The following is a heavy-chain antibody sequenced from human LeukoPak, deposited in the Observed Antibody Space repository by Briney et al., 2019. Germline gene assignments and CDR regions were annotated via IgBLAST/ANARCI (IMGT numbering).Heavy chain of an antibody. CDR3: ARDMVWNLGYCSSTSCYGSWFDP. V-gene: IGHV1-18*01. CDR2: INAYNGNT. CDR1: GYTFTSYG. J-gene: IGHJ5*02. Sequence: ASVKVSCKASGYTFTSYGISWVRQAPGQGLEWMGWINAYNGNTNYAQKLQGRVTMTTDTSTSTAYMELRSLRSDDTAVYYCARDMVWNLGYCSSTSCYGSWFDPWGQGTLVTVSS. D-gene: IGHD2-2*01.